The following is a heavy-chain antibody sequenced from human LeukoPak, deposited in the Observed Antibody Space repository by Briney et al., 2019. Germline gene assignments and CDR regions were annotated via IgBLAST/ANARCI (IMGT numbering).Heavy chain of an antibody. D-gene: IGHD2-2*03. V-gene: IGHV4-39*07. CDR2: IYYSGST. CDR3: ARDGYLAVDY. J-gene: IGHJ4*02. CDR1: GGSISSSTYY. Sequence: SETLSLTCTVSGGSISSSTYYWGWIRQPPGKGLEWIGNIYYSGSTYYNPSLTSRVTISVDTSKNQSSLKLSSLTAADTAVYYCARDGYLAVDYWGQGTLVTVSS.